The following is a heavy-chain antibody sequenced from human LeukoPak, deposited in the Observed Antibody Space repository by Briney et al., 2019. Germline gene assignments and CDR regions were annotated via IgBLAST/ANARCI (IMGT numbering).Heavy chain of an antibody. V-gene: IGHV1-18*01. CDR2: ISAYNGNT. J-gene: IGHJ4*02. D-gene: IGHD2-15*01. Sequence: ASVTVSCTASGYTFTNFGISWVRQAPGQGLEWMGWISAYNGNTNYAQRLQGRITMTTDTSTNTAYMELRSLRSDDTAVYYCSRSGPGSCSGGSCYSNYWGQGTLVTVSS. CDR3: SRSGPGSCSGGSCYSNY. CDR1: GYTFTNFG.